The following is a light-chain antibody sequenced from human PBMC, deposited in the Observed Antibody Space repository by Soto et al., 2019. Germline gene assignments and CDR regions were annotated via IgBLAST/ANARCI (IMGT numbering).Light chain of an antibody. V-gene: IGKV3-15*01. Sequence: EVVMTQSPATLSVSPGERATLSCRASQTVRSNLAWYQQRPGQAPRLLIYGASTRATGIPSRFSGSGSGTEFTLTISSLQPEDFATYYCQQLNSYPLSFGGGTKVDIK. CDR2: GAS. CDR3: QQLNSYPLS. J-gene: IGKJ4*01. CDR1: QTVRSN.